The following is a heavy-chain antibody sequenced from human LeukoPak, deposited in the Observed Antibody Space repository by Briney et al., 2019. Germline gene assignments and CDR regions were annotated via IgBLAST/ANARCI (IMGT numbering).Heavy chain of an antibody. D-gene: IGHD4-17*01. J-gene: IGHJ3*02. V-gene: IGHV3-9*01. CDR1: GFTFDDYA. CDR2: ISWNSGSI. Sequence: PGGSLRLSCAASGFTFDDYAMLWVRQAPGKGLEWVSGISWNSGSIGYADSVKGRFTISRDNAKNSLYLQMNSLRAEDTALYYCAKDSLTTVTTYAFDIWGQGTMVTVSS. CDR3: AKDSLTTVTTYAFDI.